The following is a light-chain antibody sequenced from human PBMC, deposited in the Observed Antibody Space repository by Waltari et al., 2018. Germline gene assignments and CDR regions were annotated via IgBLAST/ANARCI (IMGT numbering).Light chain of an antibody. CDR2: DVR. CDR3: SSQSSNNVVL. V-gene: IGLV2-14*01. J-gene: IGLJ2*01. CDR1: SNDVGGYNS. Sequence: QSALTQPASVSGSPGQSVTIFCTGTSNDVGGYNSVSWYQEHPGQAPRVIIYDVRDRPSVVSDRFSGSKSGNTASLTISGLQAEDQADYYCSSQSSNNVVLFGGGTKLTVL.